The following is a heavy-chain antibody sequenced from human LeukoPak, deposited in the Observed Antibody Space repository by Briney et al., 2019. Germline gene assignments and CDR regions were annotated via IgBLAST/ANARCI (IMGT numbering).Heavy chain of an antibody. V-gene: IGHV4-59*01. CDR1: GGSISSYY. CDR2: IYYSGST. D-gene: IGHD3-3*01. CDR3: AKDYAIFGETVPDY. Sequence: SETLSLTCTVSGGSISSYYWSWIRQPPGKGLEWIGYIYYSGSTNYNPSLKSRVTISVDTSKNQFSLKLSSVTAEDTAVYYCAKDYAIFGETVPDYWGQGTLVTVSS. J-gene: IGHJ4*02.